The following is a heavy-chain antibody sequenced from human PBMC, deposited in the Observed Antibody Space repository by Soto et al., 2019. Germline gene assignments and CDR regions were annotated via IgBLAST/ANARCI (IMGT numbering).Heavy chain of an antibody. J-gene: IGHJ3*02. CDR2: ISGSGGST. CDR3: AKDRSRYYDSSGGDAFDI. V-gene: IGHV3-23*01. D-gene: IGHD3-22*01. Sequence: GGSLRLSCAASGFTFSSYAMSWVRQAPGKGLEWVSAISGSGGSTYYADSVKGRFTISRDNSKNRLYLQMNSLRAEDTAVYYCAKDRSRYYDSSGGDAFDIWGQGTMVTVSS. CDR1: GFTFSSYA.